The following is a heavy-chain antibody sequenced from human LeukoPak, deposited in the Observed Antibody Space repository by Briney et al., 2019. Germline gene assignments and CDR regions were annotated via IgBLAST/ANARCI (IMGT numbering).Heavy chain of an antibody. J-gene: IGHJ4*02. Sequence: PGGSLRLSCAASGFTFSSYAMSWVRQAPGKGLEWVSAISGSGGSTYYADSVKGRFTISRDNSKNTLYLQMNSLRAEDTAVYYCAKEYDSSGYYYVGAFDYWGQGTLVTVSS. V-gene: IGHV3-23*01. CDR1: GFTFSSYA. D-gene: IGHD3-22*01. CDR2: ISGSGGST. CDR3: AKEYDSSGYYYVGAFDY.